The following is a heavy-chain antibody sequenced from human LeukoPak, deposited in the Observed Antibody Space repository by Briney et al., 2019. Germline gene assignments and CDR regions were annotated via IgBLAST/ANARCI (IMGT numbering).Heavy chain of an antibody. D-gene: IGHD2-2*01. CDR2: ISTYNGDT. V-gene: IGHV1-18*01. J-gene: IGHJ4*02. CDR3: ALIPYCTTATCYYFDY. Sequence: ASVKVSCTASGYTFTTYGISWVRQAPGQGLEWMGWISTYNGDTKYAQKLQGRVTMTADTSTSTTYMELRSLRSDDTAVYYCALIPYCTTATCYYFDYWGQGTLVTVSS. CDR1: GYTFTTYG.